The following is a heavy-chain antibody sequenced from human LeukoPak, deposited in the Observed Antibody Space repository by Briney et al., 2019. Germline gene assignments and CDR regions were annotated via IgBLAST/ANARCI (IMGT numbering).Heavy chain of an antibody. CDR2: IIPILGIA. CDR1: GGTFSSYA. D-gene: IGHD5-12*01. J-gene: IGHJ5*02. CDR3: ARSPRRGYDSIRWFDP. Sequence: SVKVSCKASGGTFSSYAISWVRQAPGQGLEWMGRIIPILGIANYAQKFQGRVTITADNSTSTAYMELSSLRSEDTAVYYCARSPRRGYDSIRWFDPWGQGTLVTVSS. V-gene: IGHV1-69*04.